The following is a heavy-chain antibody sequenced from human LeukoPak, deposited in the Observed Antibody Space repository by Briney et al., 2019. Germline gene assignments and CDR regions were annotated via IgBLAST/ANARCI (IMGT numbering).Heavy chain of an antibody. Sequence: PSETLSLTCAVYGGSFSGYYWSWIRQPPGKGLEWIGEINHSGSTNYNPSLKSRVTISVDTSKNQFSLKLSSVTAADTAVYYCARRPMTTVYYFDYWGQGTLVTVSS. CDR2: INHSGST. CDR3: ARRPMTTVYYFDY. D-gene: IGHD4-11*01. CDR1: GGSFSGYY. V-gene: IGHV4-34*01. J-gene: IGHJ4*02.